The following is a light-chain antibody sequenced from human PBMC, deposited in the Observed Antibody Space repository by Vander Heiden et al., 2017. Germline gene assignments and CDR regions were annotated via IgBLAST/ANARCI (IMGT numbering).Light chain of an antibody. CDR3: QQLSNWPPIT. V-gene: IGKV3-11*01. Sequence: EIVLTQSTATLSLSPGERATLSCRASQSVSSYLAWYQQKPGQAPRLLIYDASNRDTGIPARFSGSGYGKDFTLTISSREPEDFAVYYCQQLSNWPPITFGAGTKVEIK. CDR1: QSVSSY. CDR2: DAS. J-gene: IGKJ4*01.